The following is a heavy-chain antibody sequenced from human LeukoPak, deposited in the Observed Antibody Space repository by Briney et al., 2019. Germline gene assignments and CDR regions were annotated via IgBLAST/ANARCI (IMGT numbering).Heavy chain of an antibody. CDR3: VAAGTNYYYYYMDV. CDR1: GGSISSYY. CDR2: IYYSGST. V-gene: IGHV4-59*01. J-gene: IGHJ6*03. Sequence: PSETLSLTCTVSGGSISSYYWSWIRQPPGKGLEWIGYIYYSGSTNYNPPLKSRVAISVDTSKNQFSLKLSSATAADTAVYYCVAAGTNYYYYYMDVWGKGTTVTVSS. D-gene: IGHD6-13*01.